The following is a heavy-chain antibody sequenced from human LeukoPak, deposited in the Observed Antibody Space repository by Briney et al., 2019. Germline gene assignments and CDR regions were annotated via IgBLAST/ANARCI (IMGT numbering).Heavy chain of an antibody. Sequence: PGGSLRLSCAASGFTFDDYAMHWVRHAPGKGLEWVSGISWNSGSIGYADSVKGRFTISRDNAKNSLYLQMNSLRAEDTALYYCAKGIAKDYWGQGTLVTVSS. CDR1: GFTFDDYA. CDR3: AKGIAKDY. V-gene: IGHV3-9*01. D-gene: IGHD6-13*01. CDR2: ISWNSGSI. J-gene: IGHJ4*02.